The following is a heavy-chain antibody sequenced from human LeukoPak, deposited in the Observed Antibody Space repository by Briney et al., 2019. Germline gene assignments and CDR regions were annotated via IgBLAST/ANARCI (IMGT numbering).Heavy chain of an antibody. CDR1: GYSISSGYY. Sequence: SETLSLTCTVSGYSISSGYYWGWIRQPPGKGLEWIGSIYHSGSTYYNPSLKSRVTISVDTSKNQFSLKLSSVTAADTAVYYCARHYSSSWPDWFDPWGQGTLVTGSS. D-gene: IGHD6-13*01. J-gene: IGHJ5*02. V-gene: IGHV4-38-2*02. CDR2: IYHSGST. CDR3: ARHYSSSWPDWFDP.